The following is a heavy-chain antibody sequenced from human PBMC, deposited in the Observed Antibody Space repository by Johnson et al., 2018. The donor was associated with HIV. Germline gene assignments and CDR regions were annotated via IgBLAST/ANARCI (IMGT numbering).Heavy chain of an antibody. CDR1: GFTFSIYA. CDR3: AKEEGLGAAGTGEAFDI. CDR2: ISDSGGGT. D-gene: IGHD6-13*01. J-gene: IGHJ3*02. V-gene: IGHV3-23*04. Sequence: EVQLVESGGGLVQPWGSLRLSCAASGFTFSIYAMIWVRQAPGKGLEWVSAISDSGGGTYSADSVKGRFTISRDNSKNTLYLQMNSLRAEDTAVYYCAKEEGLGAAGTGEAFDIWGQGTMVTVSS.